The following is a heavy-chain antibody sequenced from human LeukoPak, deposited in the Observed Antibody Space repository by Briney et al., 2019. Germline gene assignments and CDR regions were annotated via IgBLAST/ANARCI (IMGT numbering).Heavy chain of an antibody. CDR1: GGSISSSDYY. D-gene: IGHD1-26*01. Sequence: SETLSLTCTVSGGSISSSDYYWGWIRQPPGKGLEWIGSISYSGSTYYNPSLKSRVTISVDTSKNQFSLKLNSVTAADTAMYYCAKSGGYGLIDYWGQGTLVTVSS. CDR3: AKSGGYGLIDY. J-gene: IGHJ4*02. V-gene: IGHV4-39*01. CDR2: ISYSGST.